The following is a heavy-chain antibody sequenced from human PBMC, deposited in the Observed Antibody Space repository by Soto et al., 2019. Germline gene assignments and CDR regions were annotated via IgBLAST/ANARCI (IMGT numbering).Heavy chain of an antibody. V-gene: IGHV1-8*01. CDR2: RNPNSGNT. J-gene: IGHJ4*02. CDR1: GYTFTSYD. Sequence: QVQLVQSGAEVKKPGASVKVSCKASGYTFTSYDINWVRQATGQGLEWMGWRNPNSGNTGYAQKFQGRDTMTRNTSISTAYMELSSLRSEDTAVYYCARAGGGCSGGSCYPYYFDYWGQGTLVTVSS. D-gene: IGHD2-15*01. CDR3: ARAGGGCSGGSCYPYYFDY.